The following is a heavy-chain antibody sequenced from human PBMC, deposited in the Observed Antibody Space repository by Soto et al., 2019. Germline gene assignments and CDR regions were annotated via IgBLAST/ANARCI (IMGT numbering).Heavy chain of an antibody. CDR2: ITSGGRSI. V-gene: IGHV3-48*03. J-gene: IGHJ4*02. D-gene: IGHD2-15*01. CDR3: VRRMASPDQ. CDR1: GFTFSDYE. Sequence: GGSLRLSCTASGFTFSDYEMNWVRQAPGKGLEWVSYITSGGRSIYYADSVKGRFIISRDNAENSLYLQMNSLRPEDTAVYYCVRRMASPDQWGQGTL.